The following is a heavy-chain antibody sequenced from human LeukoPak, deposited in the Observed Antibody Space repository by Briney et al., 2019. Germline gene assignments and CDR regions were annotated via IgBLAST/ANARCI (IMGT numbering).Heavy chain of an antibody. D-gene: IGHD6-19*01. CDR2: IIPILGIA. CDR3: ASDGIEVSGSSVDI. V-gene: IGHV1-69*04. J-gene: IGHJ3*02. Sequence: GASVKVSCKASGGTFSSYAISWVRQAPGQGLEWMGRIIPILGIANYAQKFQGRVTITADKSTSTAYMELSSLRSEDTAMYYCASDGIEVSGSSVDIWGQGTMVTVSS. CDR1: GGTFSSYA.